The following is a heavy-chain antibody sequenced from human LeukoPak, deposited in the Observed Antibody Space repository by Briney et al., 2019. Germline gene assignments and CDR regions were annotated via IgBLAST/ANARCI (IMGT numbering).Heavy chain of an antibody. CDR3: ARGCSSTSCYSY. CDR2: IWYDGRDK. J-gene: IGHJ4*02. Sequence: PGGSLRLSCAASGFTFSGCGMHWVRQAPGKGLEWVAFIWYDGRDKYYVDSVKGRFTISRGNSKNTLYLQMNSLRAEDTAVYYCARGCSSTSCYSYWGQGTLVTVSS. D-gene: IGHD2-2*02. CDR1: GFTFSGCG. V-gene: IGHV3-30*02.